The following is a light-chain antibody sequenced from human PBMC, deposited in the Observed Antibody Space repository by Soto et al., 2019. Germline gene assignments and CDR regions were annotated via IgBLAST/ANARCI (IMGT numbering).Light chain of an antibody. Sequence: DIQMTQSPSTLSASVGDRVTITCLASQSISSWLAWYQQKPGKVPKLLIYKASSLESGVPSRFSGSGSGTEFTLTISSLQPDDFATYYCQQYNSYSWTFGQGTKVDIK. CDR1: QSISSW. V-gene: IGKV1-5*03. CDR3: QQYNSYSWT. CDR2: KAS. J-gene: IGKJ1*01.